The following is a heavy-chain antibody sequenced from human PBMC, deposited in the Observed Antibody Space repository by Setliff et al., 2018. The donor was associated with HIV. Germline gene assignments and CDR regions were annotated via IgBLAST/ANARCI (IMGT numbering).Heavy chain of an antibody. J-gene: IGHJ5*02. Sequence: PSETLSLTCTVSGGSIGSSDYYWGWIRQPPGKGLEWIGSIFYTGRTTYNPSLRSRVTISLDTSKTQFSLSLTSVTAADTAIYYCARSTVGAGASFPWGRGILVTVSS. CDR2: IFYTGRT. CDR1: GGSIGSSDYY. V-gene: IGHV4-39*07. CDR3: ARSTVGAGASFP. D-gene: IGHD1-26*01.